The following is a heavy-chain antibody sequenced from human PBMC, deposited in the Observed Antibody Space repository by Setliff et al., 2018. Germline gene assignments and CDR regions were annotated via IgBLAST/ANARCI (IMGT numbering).Heavy chain of an antibody. CDR1: GASIGSHN. J-gene: IGHJ6*03. D-gene: IGHD6-19*01. Sequence: SETLSLTCTVSGASIGSHNWIWIRQPAGKGLEWIGRIYTSGDTNHNPSLKNRVIMSVDTSKNQISLILSSVTAADTAVYYCARATSGWYSAYYYYMDVWGKGTTVTVSS. CDR3: ARATSGWYSAYYYYMDV. CDR2: IYTSGDT. V-gene: IGHV4-4*07.